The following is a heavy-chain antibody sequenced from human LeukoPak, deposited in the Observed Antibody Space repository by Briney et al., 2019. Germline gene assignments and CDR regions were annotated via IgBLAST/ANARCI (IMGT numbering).Heavy chain of an antibody. Sequence: ASVKVSCKASGYTFTSYGISWVRQAPGQGLDWMGWIRAYNGKTNYAQKLQGRATMTTDTSTSTAYMELRSLRSDDTAVYYCARVMFFGSWYRGWFDPWGQGTLVTVSS. J-gene: IGHJ5*02. CDR2: IRAYNGKT. CDR3: ARVMFFGSWYRGWFDP. CDR1: GYTFTSYG. V-gene: IGHV1-18*01. D-gene: IGHD6-13*01.